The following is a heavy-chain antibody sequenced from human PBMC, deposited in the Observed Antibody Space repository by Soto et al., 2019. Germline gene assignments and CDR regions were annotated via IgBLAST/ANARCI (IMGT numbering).Heavy chain of an antibody. J-gene: IGHJ1*01. CDR1: GDSVSSSSAA. CDR2: TYYRSKWYN. V-gene: IGHV6-1*01. CDR3: TRAVTTSVEYFQY. Sequence: SQTLSLTCAISGDSVSSSSAAWNWIRQSPSRGLEWLGRTYYRSKWYNDYAVSVKSRITISPDTSKNQFSLHLNSVTPEDTAAYYCTRAVTTSVEYFQYWGQGTLVTVSS. D-gene: IGHD4-17*01.